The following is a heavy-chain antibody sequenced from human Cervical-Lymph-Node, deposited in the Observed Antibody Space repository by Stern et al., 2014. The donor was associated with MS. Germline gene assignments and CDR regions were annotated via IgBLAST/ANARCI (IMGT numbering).Heavy chain of an antibody. J-gene: IGHJ4*02. CDR1: GGSISRGGSY. CDR3: ASVSSSLVLGDY. V-gene: IGHV4-31*03. Sequence: QLQLQESGPGLVKPSPTLSLTCTVSGGSISRGGSYWSWIRPQPGKGLEWIGYIYYSGSTYYNPSLKSRVTISVDTSKNQFSLKLSSVTAADTAVYYCASVSSSLVLGDYWGQGTLVTVSS. D-gene: IGHD6-13*01. CDR2: IYYSGST.